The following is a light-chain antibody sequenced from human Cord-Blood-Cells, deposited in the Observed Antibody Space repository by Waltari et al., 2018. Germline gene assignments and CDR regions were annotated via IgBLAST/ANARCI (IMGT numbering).Light chain of an antibody. J-gene: IGLJ3*02. V-gene: IGLV3-21*04. CDR1: NIGSKS. Sequence: SYVLTQPPSVSVAPGKTARITCGGNNIGSKSVHWYKQKPGQAPVLVIYYYSDRPSGSPERFSGSNSGNTATLTISRVEAGDEADYYCQVWDSSSDHWVFGGGTKLTVL. CDR3: QVWDSSSDHWV. CDR2: YYS.